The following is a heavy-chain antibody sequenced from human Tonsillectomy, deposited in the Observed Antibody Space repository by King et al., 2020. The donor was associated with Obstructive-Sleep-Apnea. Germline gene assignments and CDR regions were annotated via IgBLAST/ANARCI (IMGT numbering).Heavy chain of an antibody. Sequence: VQLQEAGPGLVKPSQTLSLTCTVSGGSISSGGYYWSWFRQHPGKGLVWIGYIYYSGSPYYNPSLKSRVTISVETSKNQFSLKLSSVTAADTAVYYCARQGAQMTTVTTNWFDPWGQGTLVTVSS. CDR2: IYYSGSP. CDR1: GGSISSGGYY. D-gene: IGHD4-17*01. J-gene: IGHJ5*02. V-gene: IGHV4-31*03. CDR3: ARQGAQMTTVTTNWFDP.